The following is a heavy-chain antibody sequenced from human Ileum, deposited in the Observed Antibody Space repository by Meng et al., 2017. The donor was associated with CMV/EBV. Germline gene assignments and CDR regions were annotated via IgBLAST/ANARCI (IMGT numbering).Heavy chain of an antibody. J-gene: IGHJ4*02. V-gene: IGHV4-39*07. Sequence: SETLSLTCTVSGGSISSTIYYWGWIRQPPGKGLEWIASIFYTGNTYYNPSLKSRVTISLDTSKHQFSLSLNSATAADTAIYYCASGFYQNCFDYWGQGALVTVSS. D-gene: IGHD2-2*01. CDR1: GGSISSTIYY. CDR3: ASGFYQNCFDY. CDR2: IFYTGNT.